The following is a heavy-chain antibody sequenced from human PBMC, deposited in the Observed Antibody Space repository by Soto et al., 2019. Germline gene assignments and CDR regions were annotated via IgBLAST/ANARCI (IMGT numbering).Heavy chain of an antibody. V-gene: IGHV1-18*01. CDR3: ARAEITMIVVDPFDY. D-gene: IGHD3-22*01. CDR2: ISAYNGNT. J-gene: IGHJ4*02. CDR1: GYTFTSYG. Sequence: QVQLVQSGAEVKKPGASVKVSCKASGYTFTSYGISWVRQAPGQGLEWMGWISAYNGNTNYAQKLQGRVTIXXDXTXXTAYMELRSLRSDDTAVYYCARAEITMIVVDPFDYWGQGTLVTVSS.